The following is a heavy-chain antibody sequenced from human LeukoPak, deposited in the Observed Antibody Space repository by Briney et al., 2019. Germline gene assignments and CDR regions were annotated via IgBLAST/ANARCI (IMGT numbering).Heavy chain of an antibody. D-gene: IGHD3-9*01. CDR2: IYYTGST. Sequence: SETLSLTCTVSGGSFSSSNYNWGWIRQPPGKGLEWIGTIYYTGSTYYNPSLKSRGTISVDTSKNQFSLKLSSVTAADTAVYYCARSKDILTGYCFDYWGQGTLVTVSS. V-gene: IGHV4-39*07. CDR1: GGSFSSSNYN. J-gene: IGHJ4*02. CDR3: ARSKDILTGYCFDY.